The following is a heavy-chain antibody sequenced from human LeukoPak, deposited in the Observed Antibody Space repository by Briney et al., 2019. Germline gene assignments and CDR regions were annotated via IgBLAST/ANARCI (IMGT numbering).Heavy chain of an antibody. J-gene: IGHJ4*02. Sequence: GGSLRLSCAASGFTYSTYWMTWVRQAPGKGREWVASIKLVGSEKLYVDSVRGRFTPSRDNAKYSVYLQMNSLRAEDTAVYYCARDAGRSGYDIFDYWGQGTLVTVSS. D-gene: IGHD5-12*01. V-gene: IGHV3-7*03. CDR3: ARDAGRSGYDIFDY. CDR1: GFTYSTYW. CDR2: IKLVGSEK.